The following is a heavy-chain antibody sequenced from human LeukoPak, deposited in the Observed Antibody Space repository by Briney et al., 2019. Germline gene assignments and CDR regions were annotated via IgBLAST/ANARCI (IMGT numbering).Heavy chain of an antibody. Sequence: PGGSLRLSCAASGFTFSTCAMHWVRRAPGKGLEWVAVILYDGTTKYYADSVQGRFTISTDSSNNTLSLEMTSLRPEDTAIYYCARATPPGLFFDYWGQGSLVIVSS. CDR2: ILYDGTTK. CDR3: ARATPPGLFFDY. J-gene: IGHJ4*01. CDR1: GFTFSTCA. V-gene: IGHV3-30*04. D-gene: IGHD2-8*02.